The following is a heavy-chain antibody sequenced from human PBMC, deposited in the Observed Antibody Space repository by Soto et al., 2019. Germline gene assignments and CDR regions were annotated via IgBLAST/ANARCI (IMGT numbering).Heavy chain of an antibody. CDR3: ARVGRDGYNWYAFDI. Sequence: PSETLSLTCAVYGGSFSGYYWSWIRQPPGKGLEWIGEINHSGSTNYNPSLKSRVTISVDTSKNQFSLKLGSVTAADTAVYYCARVGRDGYNWYAFDIWGQGTMVTVSS. CDR1: GGSFSGYY. J-gene: IGHJ3*02. D-gene: IGHD5-12*01. V-gene: IGHV4-34*01. CDR2: INHSGST.